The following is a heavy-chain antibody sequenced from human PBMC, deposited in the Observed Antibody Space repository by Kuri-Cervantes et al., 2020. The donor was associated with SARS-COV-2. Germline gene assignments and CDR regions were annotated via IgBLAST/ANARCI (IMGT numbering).Heavy chain of an antibody. CDR3: VGGRGYDSSGYYYGMDV. CDR2: IYSGGST. D-gene: IGHD3-22*01. V-gene: IGHV3-53*01. Sequence: GESLKISCAASGFTVSSNYMSWVRQAPGKGLEWVSVIYSGGSTYYADSVKGRFSTSRDNSKNTLYLQMNSLRAEDTAVYYCVGGRGYDSSGYYYGMDVWGQGTTVTVSS. J-gene: IGHJ6*02. CDR1: GFTVSSNY.